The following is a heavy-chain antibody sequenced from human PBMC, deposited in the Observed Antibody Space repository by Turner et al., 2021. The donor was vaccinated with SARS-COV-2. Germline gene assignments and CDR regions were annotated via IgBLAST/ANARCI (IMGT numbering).Heavy chain of an antibody. V-gene: IGHV3-13*05. D-gene: IGHD2-2*02. Sequence: DVQLVVSGGGLVQLWGSLILPCPASGFTFSSYDMHWVRQATGKGLEWVSGIGTAGDPYYPGSVKGRFTISRENAKNSLYLQMNSLRAGDTAVYYCARGRGYCSSTSCYTNDACDIWGQGTMVTISS. CDR3: ARGRGYCSSTSCYTNDACDI. J-gene: IGHJ3*02. CDR1: GFTFSSYD. CDR2: IGTAGDP.